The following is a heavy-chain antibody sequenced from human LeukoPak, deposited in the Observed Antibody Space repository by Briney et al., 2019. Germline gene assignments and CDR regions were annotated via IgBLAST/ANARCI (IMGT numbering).Heavy chain of an antibody. CDR2: IIPIFGTA. V-gene: IGHV1-69*13. Sequence: SVKVSCKASGGTFSSYAISWVRQAPGQGLEWMGGIIPIFGTANYAQKFQGRVTITADESTSTAYTELSSLRSEDTAVYYCARDGGSGPDDQSYWGQGTLVTVSS. CDR3: ARDGGSGPDDQSY. J-gene: IGHJ4*02. CDR1: GGTFSSYA. D-gene: IGHD1-1*01.